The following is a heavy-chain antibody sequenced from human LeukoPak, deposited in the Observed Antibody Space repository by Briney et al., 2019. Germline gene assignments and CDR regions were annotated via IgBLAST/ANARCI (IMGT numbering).Heavy chain of an antibody. Sequence: GASVRVSCKASGYTFSNYGISWVRQATGQGLEWMGWMNPNSGNTGYAQKFQGRVTMTRNTSISTAYMELSSLRSEDTAVYYCARTGRGYSYGHLGAFDYWGQGTLVTVSS. CDR3: ARTGRGYSYGHLGAFDY. CDR1: GYTFSNYG. CDR2: MNPNSGNT. J-gene: IGHJ4*02. D-gene: IGHD5-18*01. V-gene: IGHV1-8*02.